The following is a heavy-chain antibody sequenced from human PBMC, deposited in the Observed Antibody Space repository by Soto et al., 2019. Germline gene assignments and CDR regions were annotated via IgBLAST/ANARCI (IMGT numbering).Heavy chain of an antibody. CDR2: ISPAGTNQ. D-gene: IGHD3-9*01. V-gene: IGHV3-30-3*01. CDR3: ARENSRILPRLFQH. J-gene: IGHJ1*01. CDR1: GFIFSDYA. Sequence: GGSLRLSCVASGFIFSDYAMHWARQAPGKGLEWVALISPAGTNQYYADSAKGRFTISRDNSKNTLYLQMNSLRPEDTGLYYCARENSRILPRLFQHWGHGTLVTVSS.